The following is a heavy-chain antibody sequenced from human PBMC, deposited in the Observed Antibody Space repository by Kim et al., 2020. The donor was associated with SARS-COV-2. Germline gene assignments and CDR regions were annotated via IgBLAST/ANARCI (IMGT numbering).Heavy chain of an antibody. D-gene: IGHD5-12*01. Sequence: LKGRFTLSSDYSKNTLYLHMNSLTAEDTAVYYCAKQGYIFELNTYSGMDLWGQGTTVTVSS. V-gene: IGHV3-30*02. CDR3: AKQGYIFELNTYSGMDL. J-gene: IGHJ6*02.